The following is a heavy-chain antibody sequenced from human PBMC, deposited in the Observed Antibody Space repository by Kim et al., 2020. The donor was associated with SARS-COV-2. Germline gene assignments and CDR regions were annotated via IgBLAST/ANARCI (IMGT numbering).Heavy chain of an antibody. CDR2: IYYDGSA. CDR3: GRFGSGASPVPDDC. Sequence: SETLSLTCTVSGGSISGYFWSWIRQPPRMGLEWIGYIYYDGSANYNPSLRSRVTISVDTSKNQFSLKLSSVTAADTAVYYCGRFGSGASPVPDDCWGQGTLVTVSS. V-gene: IGHV4-59*01. CDR1: GGSISGYF. D-gene: IGHD3-10*01. J-gene: IGHJ4*02.